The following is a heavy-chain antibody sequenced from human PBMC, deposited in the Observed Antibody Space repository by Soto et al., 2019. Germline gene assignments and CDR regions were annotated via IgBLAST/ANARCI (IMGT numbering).Heavy chain of an antibody. J-gene: IGHJ5*02. D-gene: IGHD2-15*01. CDR1: GGSISSGGYY. Sequence: QVQLQESGPGLVKPSQTLSLTCTVSGGSISSGGYYWSWIRQHPGKGLEWIGYIYYSGSTYYNPSRKRRVTISVDTSKTQFSLKLSSVTAADTAVYYCARAEVVAATFWFDPWGQGTLVTVSS. CDR2: IYYSGST. CDR3: ARAEVVAATFWFDP. V-gene: IGHV4-31*03.